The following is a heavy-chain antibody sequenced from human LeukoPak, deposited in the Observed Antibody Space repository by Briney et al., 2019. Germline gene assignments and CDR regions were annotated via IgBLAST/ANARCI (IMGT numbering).Heavy chain of an antibody. D-gene: IGHD3-10*01. Sequence: SETLSLTCTVSGGSISSYYWSWIRQPPGKGLEWIRYIYYSGSTNYNPSLKSRVTISVDTSKNQFSLKLSSVTAADTAVYYCARAEYYGSVPGGYDYWGQGTLVTVSS. CDR1: GGSISSYY. CDR2: IYYSGST. CDR3: ARAEYYGSVPGGYDY. J-gene: IGHJ4*02. V-gene: IGHV4-59*01.